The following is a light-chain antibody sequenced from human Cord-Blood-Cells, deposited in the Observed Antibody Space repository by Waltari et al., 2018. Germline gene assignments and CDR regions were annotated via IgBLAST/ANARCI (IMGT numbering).Light chain of an antibody. V-gene: IGLV2-14*01. CDR1: SSDVGGYNY. CDR3: SSYTSSSTLEV. CDR2: DVS. J-gene: IGLJ1*01. Sequence: QSALTQPASVSGSPGQSITISCTGTSSDVGGYNYVSWYQQHPGKAPKLMIYDVSNRPSGVSNRFSRPKSGNTASLTISGLQAEDEADYYCSSYTSSSTLEVFGTGTKVTVL.